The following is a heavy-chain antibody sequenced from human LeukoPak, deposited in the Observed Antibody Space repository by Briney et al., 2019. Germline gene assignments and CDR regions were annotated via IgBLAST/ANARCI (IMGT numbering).Heavy chain of an antibody. Sequence: SETLSLTCAVSGYSISSGYYWGWIRQPPGKGLEWIGSIYYSGSIYYNPSLKSRVTISVDTSKNQFSLKLSSVTAADTAIYYCASDLWGSGSYYNVPLDYWGQGTLVTVSS. CDR2: IYYSGSI. CDR1: GYSISSGYY. J-gene: IGHJ4*02. D-gene: IGHD3-10*01. CDR3: ASDLWGSGSYYNVPLDY. V-gene: IGHV4-38-2*01.